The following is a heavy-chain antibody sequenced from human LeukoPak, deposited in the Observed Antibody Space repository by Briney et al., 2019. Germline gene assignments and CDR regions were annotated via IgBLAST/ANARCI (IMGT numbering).Heavy chain of an antibody. D-gene: IGHD2-2*01. CDR2: IYYSGST. CDR1: GGPISSYY. Sequence: SETLSLTCTVSGGPISSYYWSWIRQPPGKGLEWIGYIYYSGSTNYNPSLKSRVTISVDTSKNQFSLKLSSVTAADTAVYYCARVDSSFSTSSLKYYGMDVWGQGTTVTVSS. J-gene: IGHJ6*02. V-gene: IGHV4-59*01. CDR3: ARVDSSFSTSSLKYYGMDV.